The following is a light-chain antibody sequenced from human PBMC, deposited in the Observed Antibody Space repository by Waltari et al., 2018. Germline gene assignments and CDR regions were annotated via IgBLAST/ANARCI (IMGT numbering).Light chain of an antibody. V-gene: IGLV4-69*01. CDR3: QTWDPGLVV. Sequence: QVVLTQSPSASASLGASVKITCTLSSGHSRYTIAWLQHQPAKGPRYLMTLNSDGTHNKGDGIPLRFSGSSAWSVPYISISSLQAEDEADYFCQTWDPGLVVFGGGTKLTVL. CDR1: SGHSRYT. J-gene: IGLJ2*01. CDR2: LNSDGTH.